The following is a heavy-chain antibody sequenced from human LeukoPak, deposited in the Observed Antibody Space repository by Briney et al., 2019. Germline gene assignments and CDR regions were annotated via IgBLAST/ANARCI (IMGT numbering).Heavy chain of an antibody. CDR3: ARDESY. CDR1: GFTVSSNY. Sequence: GGSLRLSCAASGFTVSSNYMSWVRQAPGKGLEWVSLIYSGGDTYYADSVKGRFTISRDNSKNTLYLQMYSLRPEDTAVYYCARDESYWGQGTLVTVSS. CDR2: IYSGGDT. V-gene: IGHV3-66*01. J-gene: IGHJ4*02.